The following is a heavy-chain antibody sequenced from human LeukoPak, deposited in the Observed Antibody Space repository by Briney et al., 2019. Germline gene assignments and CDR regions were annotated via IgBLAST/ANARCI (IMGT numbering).Heavy chain of an antibody. D-gene: IGHD3-3*01. J-gene: IGHJ6*02. Sequence: PSETLSLTCAVYGGSFSGYYWSWIRQPPGKGLEWIGEINHSRSTNYNPSLKSRVTISVDTSKNQFSLKLSSVTAADTAVYYCARHFGRGITIFGVANYYYYGMDVWGQGTTVTVSS. CDR3: ARHFGRGITIFGVANYYYYGMDV. CDR2: INHSRST. CDR1: GGSFSGYY. V-gene: IGHV4-34*01.